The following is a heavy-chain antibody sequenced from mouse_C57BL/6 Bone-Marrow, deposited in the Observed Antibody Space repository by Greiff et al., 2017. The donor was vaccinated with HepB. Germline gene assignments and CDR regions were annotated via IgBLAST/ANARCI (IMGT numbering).Heavy chain of an antibody. CDR1: GFNIKDYY. Sequence: EVQLQQSGAELVRPGASVKLSCTASGFNIKDYYMHWVKQRPEQGLEWIGRIDPEDGDTEYAPKFQGKATMTAATSSNTAYLQLSSLTSEDTAVYYCTTGLYYGNFWFAYWGQGTLVTVSA. D-gene: IGHD2-1*01. V-gene: IGHV14-1*01. J-gene: IGHJ3*01. CDR3: TTGLYYGNFWFAY. CDR2: IDPEDGDT.